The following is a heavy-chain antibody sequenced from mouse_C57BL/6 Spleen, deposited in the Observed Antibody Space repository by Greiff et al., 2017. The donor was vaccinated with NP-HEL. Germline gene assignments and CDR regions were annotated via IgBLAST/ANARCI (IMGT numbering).Heavy chain of an antibody. CDR2: INPNNGGT. Sequence: EVQLQQSGPELVKPGASVKISCKASGYTFTDYYMNWVKQSHGKSLEWIGDINPNNGGTSYNQKFKGKATLTVDKSSSTAYMELRSLTSEDSAVYYCAREELATVVATDYAMDYWGQGTSVTVSS. CDR1: GYTFTDYY. J-gene: IGHJ4*01. CDR3: AREELATVVATDYAMDY. D-gene: IGHD1-1*01. V-gene: IGHV1-26*01.